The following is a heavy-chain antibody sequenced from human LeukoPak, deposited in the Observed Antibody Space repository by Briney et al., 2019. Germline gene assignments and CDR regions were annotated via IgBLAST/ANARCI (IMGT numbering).Heavy chain of an antibody. V-gene: IGHV1-8*01. CDR3: ARLRGGPHIGSYGYYVDY. CDR2: MNPNSGNT. D-gene: IGHD5-18*01. J-gene: IGHJ4*02. Sequence: GASVKVSRKASGYTFTSYDINWVRQATGQGLEWMGWMNPNSGNTGYAQKFQGRVTMTRNTSISTAYMELSSLRSEDTAVYYCARLRGGPHIGSYGYYVDYWGQGTLVTVSS. CDR1: GYTFTSYD.